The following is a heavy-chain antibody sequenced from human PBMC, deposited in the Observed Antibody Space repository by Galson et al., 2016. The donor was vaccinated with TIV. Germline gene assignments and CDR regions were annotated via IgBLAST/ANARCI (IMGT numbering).Heavy chain of an antibody. CDR2: TYYTSKWNT. Sequence: CAISGDSVSGNTAAWNWVRQSPSRGLEWLGRTYYTSKWNTDYAVSVKGRIIIRPDTSMNQVSLQLSSVIPEDTAVYYGSRGNWNYGMGGAMDVWGRGTTVTVSS. D-gene: IGHD1-7*01. CDR3: SRGNWNYGMGGAMDV. J-gene: IGHJ6*02. V-gene: IGHV6-1*01. CDR1: GDSVSGNTAA.